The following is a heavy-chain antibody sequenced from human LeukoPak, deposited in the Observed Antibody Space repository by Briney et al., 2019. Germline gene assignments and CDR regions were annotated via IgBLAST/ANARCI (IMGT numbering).Heavy chain of an antibody. CDR3: ARELTIFGVVIQRYDTFDI. V-gene: IGHV3-23*01. D-gene: IGHD3-3*01. CDR1: GFTFSNYA. J-gene: IGHJ3*02. CDR2: ISGSGGST. Sequence: GGSLRLSCAASGFTFSNYAMSWVRQAPGKGLEWVSAISGSGGSTYFVDSVKGRFPISRDNSKNTLYLQMDSLRAEDTAVYYCARELTIFGVVIQRYDTFDIWGQGTMVTVSS.